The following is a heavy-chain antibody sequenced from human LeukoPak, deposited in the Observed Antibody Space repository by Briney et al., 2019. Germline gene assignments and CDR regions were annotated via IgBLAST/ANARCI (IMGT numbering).Heavy chain of an antibody. CDR2: IKSKTDGGTT. CDR1: GFTFSNAW. V-gene: IGHV3-15*01. J-gene: IGHJ4*02. CDR3: TTGTVLKQQLVSYC. Sequence: GGSLRLSCAASGFTFSNAWMSWVRQAPGKGLEWVGRIKSKTDGGTTDYAAPVKGRFTISRDDSKNTLYLQMNSLKTEDTAVYYCTTGTVLKQQLVSYCWGQGTLVTVSS. D-gene: IGHD6-13*01.